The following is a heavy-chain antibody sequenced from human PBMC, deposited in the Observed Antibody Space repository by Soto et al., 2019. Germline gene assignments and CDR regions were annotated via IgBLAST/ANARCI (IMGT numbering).Heavy chain of an antibody. CDR1: GGSISSSSYY. V-gene: IGHV4-39*01. Sequence: QLQLQESGPGLVKPSETLSLTCTVSGGSISSSSYYWGWIRQPPGKGLEWIGSIYYSGSTYYNPSLKSRVTISVDTSKNQFSLKLSSVTAADTAVYYCARYCSSTSCYDAFDIWGQGTMVTVSS. D-gene: IGHD2-2*01. J-gene: IGHJ3*02. CDR3: ARYCSSTSCYDAFDI. CDR2: IYYSGST.